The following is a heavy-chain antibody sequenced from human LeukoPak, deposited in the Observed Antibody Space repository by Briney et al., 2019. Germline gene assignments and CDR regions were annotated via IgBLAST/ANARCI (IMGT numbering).Heavy chain of an antibody. J-gene: IGHJ5*02. CDR2: IRPMFGTT. Sequence: SVKVSCKASGGTFSNYAISWVRQAPGQGLEWMGGIRPMFGTTNYAQKFQGRLTMSADESTSAAYMELSSLRSDDTAVYYCARDPVFGSGTYGWFDPWGQGTLVTVSS. CDR3: ARDPVFGSGTYGWFDP. D-gene: IGHD3-10*01. CDR1: GGTFSNYA. V-gene: IGHV1-69*13.